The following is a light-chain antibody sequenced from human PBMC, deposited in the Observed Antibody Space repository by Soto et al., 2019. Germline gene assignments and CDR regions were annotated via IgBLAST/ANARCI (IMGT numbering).Light chain of an antibody. CDR1: SSDVGAYNY. J-gene: IGLJ1*01. V-gene: IGLV2-14*01. CDR3: SAFATSRAYV. Sequence: QAARAQPGSVSGSPGQSITISCTGTSSDVGAYNYVSWYQQQSGKAPKLLIHEVSSRPAGVSDRFSGSKSGNTASLTISGLQAEDEADYYCSAFATSRAYVFGIGT. CDR2: EVS.